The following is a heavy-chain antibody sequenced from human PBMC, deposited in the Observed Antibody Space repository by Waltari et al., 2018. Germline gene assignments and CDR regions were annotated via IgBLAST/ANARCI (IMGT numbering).Heavy chain of an antibody. D-gene: IGHD2-15*01. J-gene: IGHJ4*02. CDR3: ARDRGRGIYLDS. CDR1: W. V-gene: IGHV4-4*01. Sequence: WGSWVGTSPGKGLEWIGQVQRSGRTNYNPSFASRVTVSVDTSSNQFSLKVTSATAADTAVYFCARDRGRGIYLDSWGQGTLVTVS. CDR2: VQRSGRT.